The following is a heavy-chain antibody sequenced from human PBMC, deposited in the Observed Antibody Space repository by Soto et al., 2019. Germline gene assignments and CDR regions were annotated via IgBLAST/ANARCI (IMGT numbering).Heavy chain of an antibody. CDR3: ARDMGFWDATSIRFDY. J-gene: IGHJ4*02. V-gene: IGHV1-18*01. CDR1: GYTFTSYG. D-gene: IGHD3-3*01. CDR2: ISAYNGNT. Sequence: QVQLVQSGAEVKKPGASVKVSCKASGYTFTSYGISWVRQAPGQGLEWMGWISAYNGNTNYAQKHQGRVTMNTDTSTSTAYMELRSLGSDDTAVYYCARDMGFWDATSIRFDYWGQGTLVTVSS.